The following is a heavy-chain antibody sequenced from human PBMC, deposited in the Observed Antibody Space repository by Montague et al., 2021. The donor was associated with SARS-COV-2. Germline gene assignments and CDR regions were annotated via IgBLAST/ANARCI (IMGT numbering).Heavy chain of an antibody. CDR1: GFTFNNYA. CDR3: ARGGQLRLPGDYDYYNYGMDV. V-gene: IGHV3-30*04. CDR2: ISYDGSSK. D-gene: IGHD4-17*01. J-gene: IGHJ6*02. Sequence: SLRLSCAASGFTFNNYAMHWVRQAPGKGLEWVAVISYDGSSKYYADSVKGRFTISRDNSKNTLSLQMHSLRTEDTAVYYCARGGQLRLPGDYDYYNYGMDVWGQGTTVTVS.